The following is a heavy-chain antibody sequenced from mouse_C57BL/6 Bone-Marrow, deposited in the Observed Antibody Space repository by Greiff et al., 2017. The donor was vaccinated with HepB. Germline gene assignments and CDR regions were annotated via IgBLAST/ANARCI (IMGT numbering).Heavy chain of an antibody. CDR2: INPSSGYT. Sequence: QVQLQQSGAELARPGASVKMSCKASGYTFTSYTMHWVKQRPGQGLEWIGYINPSSGYTKYNQKFKDKATLTADKSSITAYMQLSSLISEDSAVYYCARVYGNYRSWFAYWGQGTLVTVSA. CDR1: GYTFTSYT. D-gene: IGHD2-1*01. CDR3: ARVYGNYRSWFAY. J-gene: IGHJ3*01. V-gene: IGHV1-4*01.